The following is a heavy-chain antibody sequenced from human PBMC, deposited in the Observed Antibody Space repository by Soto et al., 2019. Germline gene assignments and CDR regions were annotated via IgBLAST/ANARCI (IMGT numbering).Heavy chain of an antibody. CDR3: VGNSNKGGYYYYGMDV. Sequence: SETLSLTCGVYGGSLSGYYWTWIRQSPGKGLEWIGEINHSGSTNYNPSLKSRVTISVDTSKNQFSLKMSSVTAADTAVYYCVGNSNKGGYYYYGMDVWGQGTTVTVSS. D-gene: IGHD5-18*01. CDR2: INHSGST. CDR1: GGSLSGYY. V-gene: IGHV4-34*01. J-gene: IGHJ6*02.